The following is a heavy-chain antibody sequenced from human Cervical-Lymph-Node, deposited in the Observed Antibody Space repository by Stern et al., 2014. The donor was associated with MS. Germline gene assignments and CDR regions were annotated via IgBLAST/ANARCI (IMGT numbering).Heavy chain of an antibody. Sequence: QVQLQESGPGLVKPSETLSLTCTVAGDSLSISSSYWGWIRQPPGKGLEWIGHIFFSGNTYYNPSLKSRVTMSVDTAKNQFSLQLTSVTVADTAVYYCARQPPSIGTALDYWGQGTLVTVSS. D-gene: IGHD6-13*01. CDR3: ARQPPSIGTALDY. CDR2: IFFSGNT. CDR1: GDSLSISSSY. V-gene: IGHV4-39*01. J-gene: IGHJ4*02.